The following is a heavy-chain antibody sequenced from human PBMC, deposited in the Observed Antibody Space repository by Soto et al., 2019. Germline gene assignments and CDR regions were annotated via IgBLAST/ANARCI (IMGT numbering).Heavy chain of an antibody. CDR1: GFIFENFG. D-gene: IGHD1-26*01. V-gene: IGHV3-23*01. CDR3: AKNQGVELVPLATVYWFDP. Sequence: PGGSLRLSCAASGFIFENFGMSWVRQAPGKGLEWISSISGSGVKKYYADSVKGRFTISRDNSKSTVYLELNNLSAEDTAVYHCAKNQGVELVPLATVYWFDPWGQGSVVTVSS. CDR2: ISGSGVKK. J-gene: IGHJ5*02.